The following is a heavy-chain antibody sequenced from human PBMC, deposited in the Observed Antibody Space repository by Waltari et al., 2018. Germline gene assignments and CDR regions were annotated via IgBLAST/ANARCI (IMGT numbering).Heavy chain of an antibody. CDR2: NYPVDSET. V-gene: IGHV5-51*01. CDR1: GYSFTSYW. J-gene: IGHJ5*02. CDR3: AIHEASRVTDP. D-gene: IGHD2-21*02. Sequence: EVQLVQSGAEAKKPGESLKISCKGSGYSFTSYWIGWVRQMPGKGLEWMGINYPVDSETRHTPSFQGKVTLLAHESISAAYLQWSSLKASGTIMYYCAIHEASRVTDPWGPGTLVTVSS.